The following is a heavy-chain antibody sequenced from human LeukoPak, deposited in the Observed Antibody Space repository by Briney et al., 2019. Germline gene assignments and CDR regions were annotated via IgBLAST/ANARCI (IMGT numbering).Heavy chain of an antibody. Sequence: PGGSLRLSCAASGFTFSSYGMHWVCQAPGKGLEWVAFIRYDGSNKYYADSVKGRFTISRDNSKNTLYLQMNSLRAEDTAVYYCAKDYGSGSYYPYYFDYWGQGTLVTVSS. D-gene: IGHD3-10*01. J-gene: IGHJ4*02. V-gene: IGHV3-30*02. CDR1: GFTFSSYG. CDR2: IRYDGSNK. CDR3: AKDYGSGSYYPYYFDY.